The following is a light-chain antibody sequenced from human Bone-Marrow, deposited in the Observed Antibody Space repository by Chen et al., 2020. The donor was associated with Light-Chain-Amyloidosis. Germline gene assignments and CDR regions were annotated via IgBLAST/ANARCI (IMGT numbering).Light chain of an antibody. CDR1: QTISSNY. Sequence: EIVLTQSPGTLSLSPGEGANLSCRASQTISSNYLTWYQQKFSQAPRLLIYGSSSRATGIPDRFTGSGSGTDFTLTINRLEPEDVAMYYCQQYGTSPLTFGGGTKVEIK. CDR2: GSS. V-gene: IGKV3-20*01. CDR3: QQYGTSPLT. J-gene: IGKJ4*01.